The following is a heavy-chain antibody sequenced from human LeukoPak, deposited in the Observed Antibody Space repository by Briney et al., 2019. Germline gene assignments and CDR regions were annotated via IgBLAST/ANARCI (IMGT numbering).Heavy chain of an antibody. CDR2: IYYSGST. CDR3: AREGPWLTTVTTEARLTPYYYYYMDV. CDR1: GGSISSYY. Sequence: PSETLSLTCTVSGGSISSYYWSWIRQPPGKGLEWIGYIYYSGSTNYNPSLKSRVTISVDTSKNQFSLKLSSVTAADTAVYYCAREGPWLTTVTTEARLTPYYYYYMDVWGKGTTVTVSS. J-gene: IGHJ6*03. D-gene: IGHD4-11*01. V-gene: IGHV4-59*12.